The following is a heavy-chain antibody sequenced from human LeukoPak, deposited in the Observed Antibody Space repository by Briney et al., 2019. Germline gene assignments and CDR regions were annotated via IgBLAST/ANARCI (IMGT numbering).Heavy chain of an antibody. J-gene: IGHJ4*02. D-gene: IGHD3-10*01. Sequence: PGGSLRLSCAASGFPFRSCAMTWVRQAPGRGLEWVSIISDSGGTTYYADFVKGRFTISRDNSKNTLYLQMNSLRAEDTAVYYCAKRSGGLLRYFDYWGQGTLVTVSS. CDR3: AKRSGGLLRYFDY. CDR2: ISDSGGTT. CDR1: GFPFRSCA. V-gene: IGHV3-23*01.